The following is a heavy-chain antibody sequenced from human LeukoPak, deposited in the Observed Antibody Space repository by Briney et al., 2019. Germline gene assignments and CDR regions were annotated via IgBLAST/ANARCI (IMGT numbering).Heavy chain of an antibody. Sequence: SSETLSLTCTVSRGSISGYSWSWIRQSPGGGLEWIGYIYYSGDTAYNPSLRSRVTLSVDTSENQFSLQLRSVTTADTAVYYCVRGPYGASISKWFDPWGQGTQVIVSP. CDR2: IYYSGDT. D-gene: IGHD4/OR15-4a*01. CDR1: RGSISGYS. V-gene: IGHV4-59*01. CDR3: VRGPYGASISKWFDP. J-gene: IGHJ5*02.